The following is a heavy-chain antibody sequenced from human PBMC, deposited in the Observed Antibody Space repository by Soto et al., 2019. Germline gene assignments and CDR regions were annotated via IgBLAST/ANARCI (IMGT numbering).Heavy chain of an antibody. J-gene: IGHJ5*02. CDR2: ISGSGGST. CDR1: GFTFSNYA. D-gene: IGHD2-2*01. CDR3: ATVPAAPAYNWFDP. Sequence: EVQLLESGGGLVQPGGSLRLSCAASGFTFSNYAMSWVRQAPGKGLEWVSGISGSGGSTYYADSVKGRFTISRDNSKNTLYLQMNSLRAEDTAVYYCATVPAAPAYNWFDPWGQGTLVTVSS. V-gene: IGHV3-23*01.